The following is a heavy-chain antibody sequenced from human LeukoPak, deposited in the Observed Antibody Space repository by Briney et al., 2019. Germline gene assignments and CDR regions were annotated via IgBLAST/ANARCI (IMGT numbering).Heavy chain of an antibody. CDR3: ARSYYYDSSGRTDAFDI. Sequence: ASVKVSCKASGYTFTSYDINWVRQATGQGLEWMGWMNPNSGNTGYAQKFQGRVTMTRNTSISTAYMELSGLRSEDTAVYYCARSYYYDSSGRTDAFDIWGQGTMVTVSS. V-gene: IGHV1-8*01. D-gene: IGHD3-22*01. CDR2: MNPNSGNT. CDR1: GYTFTSYD. J-gene: IGHJ3*02.